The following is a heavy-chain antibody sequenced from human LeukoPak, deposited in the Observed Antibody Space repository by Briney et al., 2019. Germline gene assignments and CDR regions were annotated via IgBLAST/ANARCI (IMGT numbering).Heavy chain of an antibody. Sequence: AGGSLRFSCAASGFTFSNFWMNRVRQAPGKGLEWVANIKHDGSEKYYVDSVKGRFTISRDNAKRSLFLQMNSLRVEDTAVYYCARGMTTGDWGQGTLVTVSS. CDR3: ARGMTTGD. CDR1: GFTFSNFW. CDR2: IKHDGSEK. J-gene: IGHJ4*02. D-gene: IGHD4-17*01. V-gene: IGHV3-7*05.